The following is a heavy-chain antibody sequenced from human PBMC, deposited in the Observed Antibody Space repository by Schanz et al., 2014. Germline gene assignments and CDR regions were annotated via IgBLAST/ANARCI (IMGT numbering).Heavy chain of an antibody. CDR1: GFTFNNYG. CDR2: IWYDGSNK. J-gene: IGHJ4*02. D-gene: IGHD6-13*01. Sequence: VQLVESGGGLVQPGGSLRLSCAASGFTFNNYGMHWVRQAPGKGLEWVAVIWYDGSNKYYADSVKGRFTISRDNSKNTLYLQMNSLRAEDTAVYYCVREVGAAAGLAWGLDYWGRGTLVTVSS. V-gene: IGHV3-33*01. CDR3: VREVGAAAGLAWGLDY.